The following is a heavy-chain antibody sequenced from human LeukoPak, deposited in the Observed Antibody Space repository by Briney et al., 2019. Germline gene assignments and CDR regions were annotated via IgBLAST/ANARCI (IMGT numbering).Heavy chain of an antibody. V-gene: IGHV4-39*02. CDR3: ARGPTYQPIDF. J-gene: IGHJ4*02. CDR2: IYYSGSI. D-gene: IGHD2-2*01. CDR1: GGSISSSPYY. Sequence: SETLSLTCTVSGGSISSSPYYWGWLRQPPGKGLEWIGTIYYSGSIYYNPSLKRRVTISVATSKNHFSLKLSSVTAAYTAVYYCARGPTYQPIDFWGQEAPVTVSS.